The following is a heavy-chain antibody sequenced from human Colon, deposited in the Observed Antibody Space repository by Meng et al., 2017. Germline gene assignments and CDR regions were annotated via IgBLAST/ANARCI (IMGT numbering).Heavy chain of an antibody. D-gene: IGHD2-21*02. CDR1: GGSVSSGDYY. J-gene: IGHJ5*02. V-gene: IGHV4-61*08. Sequence: QAQREAAGPGLVRPSEPLSLPCTVSGGSVSSGDYYWSWIRQPPGKGLEWLGYVYYTGNTNYNPSLKNRVTISLDTSNNQFSLKLTSMTAADAAIYYCARVNGDFDEAWFDPWGQGTLVTVSS. CDR2: VYYTGNT. CDR3: ARVNGDFDEAWFDP.